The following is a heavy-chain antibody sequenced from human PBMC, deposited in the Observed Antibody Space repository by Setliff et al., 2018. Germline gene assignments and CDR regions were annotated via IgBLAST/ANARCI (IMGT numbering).Heavy chain of an antibody. J-gene: IGHJ5*02. CDR3: ARDPNGDYVGAFDP. Sequence: PGGSLRLSCAASGVTVSAYDMSWVRQAPGKGLEWISSIHVSGGSTYYADSVKGRFTISRDNSRNTLYLQMNSLRAEDTASYYCARDPNGDYVGAFDPWGQGILVTVSS. V-gene: IGHV3-23*01. D-gene: IGHD4-17*01. CDR1: GVTVSAYD. CDR2: IHVSGGST.